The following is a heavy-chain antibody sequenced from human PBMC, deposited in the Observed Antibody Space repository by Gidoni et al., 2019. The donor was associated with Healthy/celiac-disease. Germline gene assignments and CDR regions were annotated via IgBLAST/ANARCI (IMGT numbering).Heavy chain of an antibody. Sequence: EVQLVESGGGLVQPGGSLSLSCASSGFTFSCFAMSWVRQAPGKGLEWFSAISGSGGSTYYADSVKGRFTIPRDNSKNTLYLQMNSLRAEDTAVYYCAKEEDLGDLKPYYMDVWGKGTTVTVSS. CDR3: AKEEDLGDLKPYYMDV. CDR1: GFTFSCFA. D-gene: IGHD3-3*01. J-gene: IGHJ6*03. CDR2: ISGSGGST. V-gene: IGHV3-23*04.